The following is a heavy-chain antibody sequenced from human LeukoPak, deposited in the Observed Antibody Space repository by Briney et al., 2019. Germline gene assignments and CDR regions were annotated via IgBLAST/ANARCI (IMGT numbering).Heavy chain of an antibody. V-gene: IGHV3-23*01. CDR1: GFIFTTYA. CDR3: AKGLVAGHYFDY. D-gene: IGHD6-19*01. Sequence: GGSLRLSCAASGFIFTTYAMSWVRQAPGRGLEWVSAISASGDNTYYTDSVKGRFTISRDNSKNTLYLQMNSPRAEDTALYYCAKGLVAGHYFDYWGQGTLVTVSS. J-gene: IGHJ4*02. CDR2: ISASGDNT.